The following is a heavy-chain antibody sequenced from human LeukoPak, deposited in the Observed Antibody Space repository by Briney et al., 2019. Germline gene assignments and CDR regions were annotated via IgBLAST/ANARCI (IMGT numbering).Heavy chain of an antibody. V-gene: IGHV3-7*01. Sequence: GGSLRLSCAASGFIISSYWMTWVRQAPGKGLEWVANIKQDGSEKNYVDSVKGRFTVSRDNAKNSLYLQMNSLRVEDTAVYYCAREVAARRLGGWVAPWGKGTLVMVSS. CDR2: IKQDGSEK. D-gene: IGHD6-6*01. CDR1: GFIISSYW. J-gene: IGHJ5*02. CDR3: AREVAARRLGGWVAP.